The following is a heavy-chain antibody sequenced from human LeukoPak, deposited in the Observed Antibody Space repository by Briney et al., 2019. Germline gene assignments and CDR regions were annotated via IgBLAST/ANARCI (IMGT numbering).Heavy chain of an antibody. CDR2: IYPGDSDT. CDR1: GYSFTSYW. CDR3: ARHAVDYSNYYNWSDP. J-gene: IGHJ5*02. Sequence: GESLKISCKGSGYSFTSYWIGWVRQMPGKGLEWMGIIYPGDSDTRYSPSFQGQVTISADKSISTAYLQWSSLKASDTAMYYCARHAVDYSNYYNWSDPWGQGTLVTVSS. V-gene: IGHV5-51*01. D-gene: IGHD4-11*01.